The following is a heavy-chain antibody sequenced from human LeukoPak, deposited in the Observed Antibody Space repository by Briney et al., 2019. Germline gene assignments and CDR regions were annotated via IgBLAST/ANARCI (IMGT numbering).Heavy chain of an antibody. D-gene: IGHD3-3*01. CDR1: GYTFTGYY. CDR3: ARSTTPLRFLEWPPWDY. J-gene: IGHJ4*02. CDR2: INPNSGDT. Sequence: ASVKVSCKTSGYTFTGYYIHWVRQAPGQGLEWMGWINPNSGDTNYAQKFQGRVTMTRDTSISTAYMELSRLRSDDTAVYYCARSTTPLRFLEWPPWDYWGQGTLVTVSS. V-gene: IGHV1-2*02.